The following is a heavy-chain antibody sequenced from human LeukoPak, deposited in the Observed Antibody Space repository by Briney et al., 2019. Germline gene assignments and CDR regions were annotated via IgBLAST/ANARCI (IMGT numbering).Heavy chain of an antibody. CDR2: IKQDGSEK. CDR3: AKAYYYDSSGPDAFDI. CDR1: GFTFSSYW. V-gene: IGHV3-7*03. D-gene: IGHD3-22*01. J-gene: IGHJ3*02. Sequence: GGSLRLSCAASGFTFSSYWMSWVRQAPGKGLEWVANIKQDGSEKYYVDSVKGRFTISRDNAKNSLYLQMNSLRAEDTALYYCAKAYYYDSSGPDAFDIWGQGTMVTVSS.